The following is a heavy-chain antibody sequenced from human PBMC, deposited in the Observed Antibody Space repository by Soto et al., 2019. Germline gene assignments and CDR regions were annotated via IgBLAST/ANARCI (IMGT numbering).Heavy chain of an antibody. CDR3: ARWYYYDSSGYPQAFDI. Sequence: SRRLSCAASGFTFSSYXXXWVRQAXXXGLEWVVVISYDGSNKYYADSVKGRFTISRDNSKNTLYLQMNSLRAEDTAVYYCARWYYYDSSGYPQAFDIWGQGTMVTVSS. CDR1: GFTFSSYX. V-gene: IGHV3-30-3*01. D-gene: IGHD3-22*01. CDR2: ISYDGSNK. J-gene: IGHJ3*02.